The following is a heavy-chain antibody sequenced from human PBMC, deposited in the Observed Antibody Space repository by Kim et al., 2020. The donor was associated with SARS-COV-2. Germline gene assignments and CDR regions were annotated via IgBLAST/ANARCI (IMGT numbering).Heavy chain of an antibody. J-gene: IGHJ5*02. CDR3: ARGRTTVGWFDP. V-gene: IGHV4-34*01. Sequence: NSNPSLKSRVTISVDTSKNQFSLKLSSVTAADTAVYYCARGRTTVGWFDPWGQGTLVTVSS. D-gene: IGHD4-17*01.